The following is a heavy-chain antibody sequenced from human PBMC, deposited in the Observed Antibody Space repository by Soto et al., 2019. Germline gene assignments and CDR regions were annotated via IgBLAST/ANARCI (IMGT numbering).Heavy chain of an antibody. CDR1: GYTFTNFG. CDR3: ARGGTPIHS. J-gene: IGHJ4*02. CDR2: ISAYNGNT. D-gene: IGHD3-16*01. Sequence: QVQLVQSGSEVKKPGASGKVSCKASGYTFTNFGISWVRQAPGQGLEWMGWISAYNGNTNYAQNFQGRVTMTTDTATSPAYMALRTLRSDDTVVYYCARGGTPIHSWGQETLVTVSS. V-gene: IGHV1-18*01.